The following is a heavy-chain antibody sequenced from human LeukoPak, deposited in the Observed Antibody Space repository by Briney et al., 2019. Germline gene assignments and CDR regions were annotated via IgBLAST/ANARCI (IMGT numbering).Heavy chain of an antibody. CDR2: IDRSGGTI. J-gene: IGHJ6*03. CDR1: GFIFSSYE. Sequence: GGSLRLSCAASGFIFSSYEMNWVRQAPGKGLGWVSYIDRSGGTIHYADSVKGRFTISRDNAKNSLYLQMNSLRVEDTADYYCARGVGRESYYYYMDVWGKGTTVTVSS. V-gene: IGHV3-48*03. D-gene: IGHD3-10*01. CDR3: ARGVGRESYYYYMDV.